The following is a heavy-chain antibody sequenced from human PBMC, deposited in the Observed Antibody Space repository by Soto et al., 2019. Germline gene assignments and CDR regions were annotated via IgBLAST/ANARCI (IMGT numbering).Heavy chain of an antibody. CDR2: IYWNDDK. J-gene: IGHJ5*01. D-gene: IGHD6-13*01. Sequence: SGPTLVNPTQTLTLTCTFSGFSLSTSGVGVGWIRQPPGKALEWLALIYWNDDKRYSPSLKSRLTITKDTSKNQVVLTMTNMDPVDTATYYCAHRPPIAAAGMGPWFDSWGQGTLVTVSS. CDR1: GFSLSTSGVG. V-gene: IGHV2-5*01. CDR3: AHRPPIAAAGMGPWFDS.